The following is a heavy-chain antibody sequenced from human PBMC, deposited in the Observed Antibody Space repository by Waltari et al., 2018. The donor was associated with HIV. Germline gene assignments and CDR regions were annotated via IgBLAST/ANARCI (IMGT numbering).Heavy chain of an antibody. D-gene: IGHD2-21*02. J-gene: IGHJ4*02. CDR2: IYSGGST. CDR1: GFSVSSTY. CDR3: ARGFGCGGDCYYFDY. Sequence: EVQLVESGGGLIQPGGSLRLSCAASGFSVSSTYMSWVRSAPGKGLEWVSVIYSGGSTYYADSVKGRFTISRDNSKNTLYLQMNSLRAEDTAVYYCARGFGCGGDCYYFDYWGQGTLVTVSS. V-gene: IGHV3-53*01.